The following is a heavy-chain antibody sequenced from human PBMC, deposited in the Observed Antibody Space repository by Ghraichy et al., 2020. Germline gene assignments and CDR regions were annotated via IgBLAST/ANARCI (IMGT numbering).Heavy chain of an antibody. CDR1: GDSVSSNSAA. CDR3: ARAAYSSGWAHFDY. Sequence: SETLSLTCAISGDSVSSNSAAWNWIRQSPSRGLEWLGRTYYRSKWYNDYAVSVKSRITINPDTSKNQFSLQLNSVTPEDTAVYYCARAAYSSGWAHFDYWGQGTLVTVSS. V-gene: IGHV6-1*01. CDR2: TYYRSKWYN. D-gene: IGHD6-19*01. J-gene: IGHJ4*02.